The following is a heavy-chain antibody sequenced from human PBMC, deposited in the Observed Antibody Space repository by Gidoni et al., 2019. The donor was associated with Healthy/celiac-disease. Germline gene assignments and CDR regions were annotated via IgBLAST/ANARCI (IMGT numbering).Heavy chain of an antibody. Sequence: QITLKESGPTLVKPPQTLTLTCTFSGFSLSTTGVGVGWIRQPPGKALEWLALISWDDDKRYSPSLKSRLTITKETSKNQVVLTMTNMDPVDTATYYCAHQRGDGGFDPWGQGTLVTVSS. J-gene: IGHJ5*02. CDR2: ISWDDDK. V-gene: IGHV2-5*02. D-gene: IGHD7-27*01. CDR3: AHQRGDGGFDP. CDR1: GFSLSTTGVG.